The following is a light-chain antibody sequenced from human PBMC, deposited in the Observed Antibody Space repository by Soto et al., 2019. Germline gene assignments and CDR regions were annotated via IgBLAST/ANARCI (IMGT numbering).Light chain of an antibody. CDR2: KVS. V-gene: IGKV2-30*01. CDR3: MQGSHWPRT. Sequence: DVVLTQSPLSLPVTLGQPASISCRSTQSLVYSDGGTYLHWFQQRPGQSPRRLIYKVSNRDSGVPDRFSGSGSGTDFTLKISRVEAEEVAIYYCMQGSHWPRTFGQGTKVEIK. J-gene: IGKJ1*01. CDR1: QSLVYSDGGTY.